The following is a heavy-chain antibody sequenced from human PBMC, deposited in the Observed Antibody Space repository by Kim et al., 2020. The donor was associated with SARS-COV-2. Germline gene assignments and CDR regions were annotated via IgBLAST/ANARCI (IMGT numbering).Heavy chain of an antibody. J-gene: IGHJ4*02. CDR3: TSDWVL. V-gene: IGHV3-48*02. CDR2: ISSYSSTI. Sequence: GGSLTLSCAVSGFTFSGYRMNWVRQAPGEGLEWVSYISSYSSTIYYADSVKGRFTISRDNAKNSLYLQMNSLRDEDTSVYYCTSDWVLWGQGTLVTVTS. CDR1: GFTFSGYR. D-gene: IGHD2-8*01.